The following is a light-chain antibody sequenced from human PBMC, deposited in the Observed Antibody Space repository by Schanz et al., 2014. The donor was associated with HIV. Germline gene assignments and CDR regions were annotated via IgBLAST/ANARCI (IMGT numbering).Light chain of an antibody. Sequence: QSVLTQPPSVSGAPGQRVTISCTGSSSNIGAEYDVHWSQLLPGTAPKLLIYGNDNRPSGVSDRFSGSMSGTSASLAISGLQSEDEADYYCAAWDDSLNGVVFGGGTKLTVL. V-gene: IGLV1-40*01. CDR1: SSNIGAEYD. CDR2: GND. J-gene: IGLJ2*01. CDR3: AAWDDSLNGVV.